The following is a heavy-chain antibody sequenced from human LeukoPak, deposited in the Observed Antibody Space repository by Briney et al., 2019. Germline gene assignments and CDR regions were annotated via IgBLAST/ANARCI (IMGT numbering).Heavy chain of an antibody. CDR2: IYYSGST. Sequence: TLSLTCTVSGGSISSGGYYWSWIRQHPGKGLEWIGYIYYSGSTYYNPSLKSRVTISVDTSKNQFSLKLSSVTAADTAVYYCARVWSNSNYYYYMDVWGKGTTVTVSS. J-gene: IGHJ6*03. D-gene: IGHD3-3*01. V-gene: IGHV4-31*03. CDR1: GGSISSGGYY. CDR3: ARVWSNSNYYYYMDV.